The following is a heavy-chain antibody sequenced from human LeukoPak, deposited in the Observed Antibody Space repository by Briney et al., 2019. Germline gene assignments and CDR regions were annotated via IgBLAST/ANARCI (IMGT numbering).Heavy chain of an antibody. CDR3: AKFGFCSSTSCPAPY. V-gene: IGHV3-23*01. J-gene: IGHJ4*02. D-gene: IGHD2-2*01. Sequence: GGSLRLSCAASGFTFSSYSMNWVRQAPGKGLEWVSAISGGGGSTYYADSVKGRFTISRDNSENTLYLQMNSLRAEDTAVYYCAKFGFCSSTSCPAPYWGQGTLVTVSS. CDR1: GFTFSSYS. CDR2: ISGGGGST.